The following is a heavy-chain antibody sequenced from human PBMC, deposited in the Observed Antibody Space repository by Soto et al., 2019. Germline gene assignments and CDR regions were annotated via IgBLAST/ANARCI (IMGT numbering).Heavy chain of an antibody. D-gene: IGHD1-1*01. CDR3: ARDRPPGYLYGMDA. Sequence: QIQLVQFGGEVARPGASVTVSCEASGYIFTTYGLSWVRQTPAHGLEWMGWISADSGYTQYAQFFQGRVTMTRDTSRNTGYMTLRDLTSYDTGIYYCARDRPPGYLYGMDACGQGTAVTVSS. CDR2: ISADSGYT. V-gene: IGHV1-18*01. CDR1: GYIFTTYG. J-gene: IGHJ6*02.